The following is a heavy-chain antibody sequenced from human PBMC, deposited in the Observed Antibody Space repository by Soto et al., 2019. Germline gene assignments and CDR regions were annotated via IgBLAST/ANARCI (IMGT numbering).Heavy chain of an antibody. J-gene: IGHJ4*02. CDR1: GFSFSSYS. CDR3: GRDRRFGNGYNLGFDY. V-gene: IGHV3-30-3*01. D-gene: IGHD1-1*01. CDR2: VSFDGSNK. Sequence: QVQLVESGGGVVQPGRSLRLSCAASGFSFSSYSMNWVRQAPGKGLEWVAVVSFDGSNKYYANSVKDRFTVSRDNSKNTMYVQMNSLKPEDTAVYYCGRDRRFGNGYNLGFDYWGQGTLVTVSS.